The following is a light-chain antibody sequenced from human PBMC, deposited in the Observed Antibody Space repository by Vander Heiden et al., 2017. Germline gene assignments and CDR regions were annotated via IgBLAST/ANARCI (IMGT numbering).Light chain of an antibody. CDR3: QQYNSHWT. V-gene: IGKV1-5*03. CDR1: QSISSW. J-gene: IGKJ1*01. CDR2: KAS. Sequence: DRVTITCRASQSISSWLAWYQQKPGKAPKLLIYKASSLESGVPSRFSGSGSGTEFTLTISSLQPDDFATYYCQQYNSHWTFGQGTKVEIK.